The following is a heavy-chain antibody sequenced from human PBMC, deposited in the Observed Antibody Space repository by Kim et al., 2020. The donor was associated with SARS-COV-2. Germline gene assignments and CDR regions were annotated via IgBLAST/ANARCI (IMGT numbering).Heavy chain of an antibody. CDR2: ISSSSSTI. Sequence: GGSLRLSCAASGFTFSSYSMNWVRQAPGKGLEWVSYISSSSSTIYYADSVKGRFTISRDNAKNSLYLQMNSLRDEDTAVYYCARALPPAVVYYDSSGDDYWGQGTLVTVSS. CDR3: ARALPPAVVYYDSSGDDY. CDR1: GFTFSSYS. J-gene: IGHJ4*02. D-gene: IGHD3-22*01. V-gene: IGHV3-48*02.